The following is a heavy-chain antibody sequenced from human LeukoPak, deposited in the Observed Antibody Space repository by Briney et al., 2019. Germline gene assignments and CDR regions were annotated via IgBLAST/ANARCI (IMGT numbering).Heavy chain of an antibody. CDR3: ARERTYYSDGSAYYREFQH. Sequence: GGSLRLSCAASGFTFSSYSMNWVRQAPGKGLEWVSSITSSSSYIYYADSVKGRFTISRDNAKNSLYLHMDRLRAEDTALYYCARERTYYSDGSAYYREFQHWGQGTLVTVSS. D-gene: IGHD3-22*01. CDR1: GFTFSSYS. CDR2: ITSSSSYI. J-gene: IGHJ1*01. V-gene: IGHV3-21*01.